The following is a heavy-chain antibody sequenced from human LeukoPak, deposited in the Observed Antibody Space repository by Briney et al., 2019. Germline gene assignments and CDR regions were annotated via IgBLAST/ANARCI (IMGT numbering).Heavy chain of an antibody. CDR1: AFTFSTYW. D-gene: IGHD3-10*01. Sequence: GGSLRLSCAASAFTFSTYWMHWVRQAPGKGLVWVSRIDPHGTITFYADSVKGRFTISRDNAKNTMYLQMNSLRAEDTAVYYCAKVRNLWFGELLWREYYFDYWGQGTLVTVSS. V-gene: IGHV3-74*01. CDR3: AKVRNLWFGELLWREYYFDY. CDR2: IDPHGTIT. J-gene: IGHJ4*02.